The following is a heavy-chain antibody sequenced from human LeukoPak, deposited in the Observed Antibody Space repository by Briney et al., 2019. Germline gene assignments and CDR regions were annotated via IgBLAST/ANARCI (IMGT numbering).Heavy chain of an antibody. V-gene: IGHV4-59*12. CDR2: IYHSGST. D-gene: IGHD2-15*01. CDR1: GGSISNYY. J-gene: IGHJ4*02. CDR3: ARVRGSGPRDY. Sequence: EPSETLSLTCTVSGGSISNYYWNWIRQPPGKGLEWIGEIYHSGSTNYNPSLKSRVTISVDKSKNQFSLKLSSVTAADTAVHYCARVRGSGPRDYWGQGTLVTVSS.